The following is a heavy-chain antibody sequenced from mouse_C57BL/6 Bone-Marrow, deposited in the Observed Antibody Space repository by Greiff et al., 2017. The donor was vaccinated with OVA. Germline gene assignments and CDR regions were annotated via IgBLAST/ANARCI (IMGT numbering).Heavy chain of an antibody. Sequence: VKLQESVPGLVAPSQSLSITCPVSGFSLTSSGVDWVRQPPGKGLEWLGVIWGGGSTNYNSALMSRLSISKDNSKSQVFLKMNSLQTDDTAMYYCAKRGINSNYRYFDVRGTGNTETVS. J-gene: IGHJ1*03. CDR1: GFSLTSSG. D-gene: IGHD2-5*01. CDR3: AKRGINSNYRYFDV. V-gene: IGHV2-9*01. CDR2: IWGGGST.